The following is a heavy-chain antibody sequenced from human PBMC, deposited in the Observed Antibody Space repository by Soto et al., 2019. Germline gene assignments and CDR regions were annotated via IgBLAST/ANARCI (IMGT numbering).Heavy chain of an antibody. CDR1: GFTFSGSA. Sequence: GGSLRLSCAASGFTFSGSAMHWVRQASGKGLEWVGRIRSKANSYATAYAASVKGRFTISGDGSKNTAYLQMNSLKTEDTAVYYCTRDREMVRGTGGYYYYGMDVWGQGTTVTVSS. V-gene: IGHV3-73*01. J-gene: IGHJ6*02. CDR3: TRDREMVRGTGGYYYYGMDV. D-gene: IGHD3-10*01. CDR2: IRSKANSYAT.